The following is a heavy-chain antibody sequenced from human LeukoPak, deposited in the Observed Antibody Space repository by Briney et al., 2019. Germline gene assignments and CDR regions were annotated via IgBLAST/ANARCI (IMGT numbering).Heavy chain of an antibody. Sequence: GGSLRLSCEGTGFTFSNNWMHWVRQAPGKGLGWVANIKQDGSEKCYVESVKGRLTISRDNAKKSVYLQMNSLRTEDTAVYYCAKGMDVWGQGTTVTVSS. CDR2: IKQDGSEK. CDR3: AKGMDV. J-gene: IGHJ6*02. V-gene: IGHV3-7*01. CDR1: GFTFSNNW.